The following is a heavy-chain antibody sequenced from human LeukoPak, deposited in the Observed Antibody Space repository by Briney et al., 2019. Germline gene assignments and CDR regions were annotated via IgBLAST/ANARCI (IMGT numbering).Heavy chain of an antibody. CDR1: GYTFTGYY. CDR2: IIPIFGTA. CDR3: AKARSPSTGYLLRDHNWFDP. D-gene: IGHD3-22*01. V-gene: IGHV1-69*13. J-gene: IGHJ5*02. Sequence: SVKVSCKASGYTFTGYYMHWVRQAPGQGLEWMGGIIPIFGTANYAQKFQGRVTITADESTSTAYMELSSLTSEDTAVYYCAKARSPSTGYLLRDHNWFDPWGQGTLVTVSS.